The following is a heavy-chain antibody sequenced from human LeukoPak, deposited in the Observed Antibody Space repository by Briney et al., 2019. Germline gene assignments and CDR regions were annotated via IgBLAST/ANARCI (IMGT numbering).Heavy chain of an antibody. CDR2: ISWNSGSI. Sequence: GRSLRLSCAASGFTFDDYAMHWVRQAPGKGLEWVSGISWNSGSIGYADSVKGRFTISRDNAKNSLYLQMNSLRAEDTALYYCAKDFNFGGSYYYYGMDVRGQGTTVTVSS. J-gene: IGHJ6*02. V-gene: IGHV3-9*01. D-gene: IGHD3-16*01. CDR3: AKDFNFGGSYYYYGMDV. CDR1: GFTFDDYA.